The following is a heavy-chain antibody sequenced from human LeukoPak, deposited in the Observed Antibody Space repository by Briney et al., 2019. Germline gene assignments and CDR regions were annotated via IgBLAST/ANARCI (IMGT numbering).Heavy chain of an antibody. J-gene: IGHJ4*02. CDR3: ARVAAAGISLFDY. V-gene: IGHV1-18*01. D-gene: IGHD6-13*01. Sequence: GASVKVSCKASDYTFTDYGVSWVRQAPGQGLERMGWISGYNGHTNYAQKLQNRVTMTTDTSTSTAYMELRSLTSDDTAVYYCARVAAAGISLFDYWGQGTLVTVSS. CDR2: ISGYNGHT. CDR1: DYTFTDYG.